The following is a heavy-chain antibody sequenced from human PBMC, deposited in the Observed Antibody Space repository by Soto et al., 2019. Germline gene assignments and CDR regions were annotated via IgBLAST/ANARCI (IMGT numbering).Heavy chain of an antibody. CDR2: ISYDGSNK. D-gene: IGHD6-13*01. CDR1: GFTFSSYA. J-gene: IGHJ4*02. CDR3: ASPCYQSWSSSCYDY. V-gene: IGHV3-30-3*01. Sequence: QVQLVESGGGVVQPGRSLRLSCAASGFTFSSYAMHWVRQAPGKGLEWVAVISYDGSNKYYADSVKGRFTISRDNSKNTLYLQMNSLRAEDTAVYYCASPCYQSWSSSCYDYWGQGTLVTVSS.